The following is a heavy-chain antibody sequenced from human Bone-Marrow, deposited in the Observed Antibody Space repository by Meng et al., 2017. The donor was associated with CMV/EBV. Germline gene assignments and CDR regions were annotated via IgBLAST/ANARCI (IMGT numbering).Heavy chain of an antibody. Sequence: SVKVSCKASGGTFSSYAISWVRQAPGQGLEWMGGIIPIFGTANYAQKFQGRVTITTDESTSTAYMELSSLRSEDTAVYYCASRKDIVVVPAASDAFDIWGQGPRVTVSS. D-gene: IGHD2-2*01. CDR2: IIPIFGTA. V-gene: IGHV1-69*05. CDR1: GGTFSSYA. J-gene: IGHJ3*02. CDR3: ASRKDIVVVPAASDAFDI.